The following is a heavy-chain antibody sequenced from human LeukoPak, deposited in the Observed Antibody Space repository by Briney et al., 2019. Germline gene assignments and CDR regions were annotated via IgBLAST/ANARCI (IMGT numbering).Heavy chain of an antibody. CDR3: ARDYGDYYGMDV. V-gene: IGHV3-21*01. J-gene: IGHJ6*02. D-gene: IGHD4-17*01. CDR1: GFTFSSYS. CDR2: ISSSSSYI. Sequence: KPGGSLRLSCAASGFTFSSYSMNWVRQAPGKGLEWVSSISSSSSYIYYADSVKGRFTISRDNAQNSLYLQMNSLRAEDTAVYYCARDYGDYYGMDVWDQGTTVTVSS.